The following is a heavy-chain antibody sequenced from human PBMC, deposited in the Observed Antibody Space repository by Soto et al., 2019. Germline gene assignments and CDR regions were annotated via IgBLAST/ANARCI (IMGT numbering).Heavy chain of an antibody. Sequence: GGSLRLSCAASGFTFSDYYMSWIRQAPGKGLEWVSYISSSSSYTNYADSVKGRFTISRDNAKNSLYLQMNSLRAEDTAVYYCARDRGSGYYYGGYYYYGMDVWGQGTTVTVSS. CDR3: ARDRGSGYYYGGYYYYGMDV. V-gene: IGHV3-11*06. CDR2: ISSSSSYT. J-gene: IGHJ6*02. D-gene: IGHD3-22*01. CDR1: GFTFSDYY.